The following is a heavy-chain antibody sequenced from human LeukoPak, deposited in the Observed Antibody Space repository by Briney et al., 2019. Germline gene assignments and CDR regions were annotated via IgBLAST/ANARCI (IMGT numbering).Heavy chain of an antibody. CDR3: ARAGRRMAAAGALDY. Sequence: ASVKASCKASGYTFTSYGISWVRQAPGQGLEWMGWISAYNGNTNYAQKLQGRVTMTTDTSTSTAYMELRSLRSDDTAVYYCARAGRRMAAAGALDYWGQGTLVTVSS. J-gene: IGHJ4*02. D-gene: IGHD6-13*01. CDR2: ISAYNGNT. CDR1: GYTFTSYG. V-gene: IGHV1-18*04.